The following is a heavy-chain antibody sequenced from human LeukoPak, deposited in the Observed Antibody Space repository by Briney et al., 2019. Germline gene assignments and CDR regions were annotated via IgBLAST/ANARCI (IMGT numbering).Heavy chain of an antibody. D-gene: IGHD3-22*01. CDR3: ARGPSYYDSSGYYPGTDY. J-gene: IGHJ4*02. V-gene: IGHV3-21*01. CDR1: GFTFSSYS. Sequence: GGSLRLSCAASGFTFSSYSMNWVRQAPGKGLEWVSSISSSSSYIYYADSVKGRFTISRDNAKNSLYLQMNSLRAEDTAVYYCARGPSYYDSSGYYPGTDYWGQGTLVTVSS. CDR2: ISSSSSYI.